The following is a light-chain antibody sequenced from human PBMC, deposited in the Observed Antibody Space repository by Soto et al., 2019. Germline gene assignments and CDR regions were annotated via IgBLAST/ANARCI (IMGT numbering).Light chain of an antibody. J-gene: IGKJ3*01. V-gene: IGKV1-5*03. CDR2: TAS. CDR1: QSINSW. Sequence: DIQMTQSPSTLSASVGDRVTITCRASQSINSWLAWYQQKPGKPPKLLIYTASNLESGVPSRFSGSGSGTEFTLTISSLQPDDFATYYCRQYNSYPFTFGPGTKVDIK. CDR3: RQYNSYPFT.